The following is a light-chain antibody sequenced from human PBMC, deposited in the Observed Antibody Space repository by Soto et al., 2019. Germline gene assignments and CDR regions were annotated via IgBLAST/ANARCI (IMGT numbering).Light chain of an antibody. V-gene: IGKV3-20*01. Sequence: EIVLTQSPGTLSLSPGERATLSCRASQRISGSYVAWYQQKPGQAPRLLIYGASSRSTGIADRFSGSGSGTDFTLSISRLEHEDVALYFCQQSGSSPWTFGQGTKVEIK. CDR3: QQSGSSPWT. CDR2: GAS. J-gene: IGKJ1*01. CDR1: QRISGSY.